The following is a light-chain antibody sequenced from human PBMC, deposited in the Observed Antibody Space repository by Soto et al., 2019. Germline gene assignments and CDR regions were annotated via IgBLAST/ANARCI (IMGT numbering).Light chain of an antibody. J-gene: IGKJ1*01. CDR1: QSVTTF. Sequence: EIVLTQSPATLSLSPGERATLSCRASQSVTTFLAWYQQKPGQAPRLLISDASDRATGIPARFSGSGSGTDFTLTISSLESEDFAVYYCQQRSNWPWTFGRGTKVEI. CDR2: DAS. CDR3: QQRSNWPWT. V-gene: IGKV3-11*01.